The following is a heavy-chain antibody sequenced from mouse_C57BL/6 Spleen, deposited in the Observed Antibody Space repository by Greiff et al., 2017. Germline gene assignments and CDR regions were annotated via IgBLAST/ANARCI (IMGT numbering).Heavy chain of an antibody. D-gene: IGHD2-14*01. J-gene: IGHJ3*01. CDR1: GYAFSSSW. CDR3: ARSGTEAWFAY. CDR2: IYPGDGDT. V-gene: IGHV1-82*01. Sequence: VQLQQSGPELVKPGASVKIPCKASGYAFSSSWMNWVKQRPGKGLEWIGRIYPGDGDTNYNGKFKGKATLTADKSSSTAYMQLSSLTSEDSAVYCCARSGTEAWFAYWGQGTLVTVSA.